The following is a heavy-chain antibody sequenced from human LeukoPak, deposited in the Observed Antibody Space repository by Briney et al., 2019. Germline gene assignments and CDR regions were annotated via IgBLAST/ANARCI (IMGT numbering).Heavy chain of an antibody. D-gene: IGHD6-25*01. V-gene: IGHV3-23*01. CDR1: GFTFSSYW. J-gene: IGHJ3*02. CDR3: ARGSAAADAFDI. Sequence: QPGGSLRLSCAASGFTFSSYWMSWVRQAPGKGLEWVSAISGSGGSTYYADSVKGRFTISRDNSKNTLYLQMNSLRAEDTAVYYCARGSAAADAFDIWGQGTMVTVSS. CDR2: ISGSGGST.